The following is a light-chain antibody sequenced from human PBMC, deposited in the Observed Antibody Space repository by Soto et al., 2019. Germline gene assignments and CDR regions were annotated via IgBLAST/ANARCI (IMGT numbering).Light chain of an antibody. Sequence: QPVLTQPPSVSGAPGQRVTRSCTGSSSNIGAGYDVHWYQQLPGTAPKLLIYGNSNRPSGVPDRFSGSKSGTSASLAITGLQAEDEADYYCQSYDSSLSGYVFGTGTKLTVL. CDR3: QSYDSSLSGYV. CDR1: SSNIGAGYD. V-gene: IGLV1-40*01. J-gene: IGLJ1*01. CDR2: GNS.